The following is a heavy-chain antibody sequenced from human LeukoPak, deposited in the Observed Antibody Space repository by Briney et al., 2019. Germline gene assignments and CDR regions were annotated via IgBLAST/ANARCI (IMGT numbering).Heavy chain of an antibody. J-gene: IGHJ5*02. CDR2: ISAYNGNT. V-gene: IGHV1-18*01. Sequence: ASVKVSCKASGYTFTSYGISWVRQAPGQGLEWMGRISAYNGNTNYAHKFQGRVTMTTDTSTSTAYMELRSLRSGDTAVYYCARSTVTTFGVDWFDPWGRGTLVTVSS. CDR1: GYTFTSYG. D-gene: IGHD4-17*01. CDR3: ARSTVTTFGVDWFDP.